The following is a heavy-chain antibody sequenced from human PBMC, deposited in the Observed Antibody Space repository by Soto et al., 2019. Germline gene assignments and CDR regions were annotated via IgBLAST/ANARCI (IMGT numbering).Heavy chain of an antibody. D-gene: IGHD3-10*01. CDR3: TRGPRPTSIGTGAF. Sequence: PGGSLRLSCETSGFIFSMYWMHWVRQIPGKGPQWVARITDDGSTTYYAASVEGRFTISRDSAKNALYLQMTSLRADDTAVYYCTRGPRPTSIGTGAFWGQGTLVTVSS. J-gene: IGHJ4*02. CDR1: GFIFSMYW. CDR2: ITDDGSTT. V-gene: IGHV3-74*01.